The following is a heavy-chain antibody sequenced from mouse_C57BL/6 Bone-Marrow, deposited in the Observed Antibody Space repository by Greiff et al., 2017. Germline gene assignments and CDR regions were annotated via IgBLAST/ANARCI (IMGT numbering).Heavy chain of an antibody. J-gene: IGHJ3*01. D-gene: IGHD4-1*01. V-gene: IGHV1-54*01. CDR1: GYAFPNYL. Sequence: VQLQQSGAELVRPGTSVKVSCKASGYAFPNYLIEWVKQRPGQGLEWIGVINPGSGGTNYNEKFKGKATLTADKYSSTAYMQLSSLTSEDSAVYFCARSKNWDSWFAYWGQGTLVTVSA. CDR2: INPGSGGT. CDR3: ARSKNWDSWFAY.